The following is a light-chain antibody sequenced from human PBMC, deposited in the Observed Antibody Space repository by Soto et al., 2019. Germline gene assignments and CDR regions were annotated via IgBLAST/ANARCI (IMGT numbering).Light chain of an antibody. CDR2: EGS. J-gene: IGLJ1*01. CDR3: CSYAGSRV. V-gene: IGLV2-23*01. Sequence: QSVLTQPASVSGSHGQSITISCTGTSSDVGSYNLVSWYQQHPGKAPKLMIYEGSKRPSGVSNRFSGSKSGNTASLTISGLQAEDEADYYCCSYAGSRVFGTGTKVTVL. CDR1: SSDVGSYNL.